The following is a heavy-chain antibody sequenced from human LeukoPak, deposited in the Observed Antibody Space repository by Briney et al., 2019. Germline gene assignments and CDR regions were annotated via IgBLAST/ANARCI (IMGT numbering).Heavy chain of an antibody. CDR1: GFTFSSYA. Sequence: PGGSLRLSCAAFGFTFSSYAMHWVRQAPGKGLEFVSAISSNGGSTYYANSVKGRFTISRDNSKNKVYLQMGSLRAEDMAMYYCARGGSSSWAHFDYWGQGTLVTVSS. CDR2: ISSNGGST. V-gene: IGHV3-64*01. CDR3: ARGGSSSWAHFDY. J-gene: IGHJ4*02. D-gene: IGHD6-13*01.